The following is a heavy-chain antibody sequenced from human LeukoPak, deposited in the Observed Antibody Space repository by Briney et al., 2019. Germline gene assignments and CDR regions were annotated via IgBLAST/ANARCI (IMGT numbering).Heavy chain of an antibody. CDR2: VNPSGGST. CDR3: ARDMQQLDPEDY. CDR1: GYTFTSYY. Sequence: GASVKVSCKASGYTFTSYYMHWVRQAPGQGLEWMGIVNPSGGSTSYAQKFQGRVTMTRDTSTSTVYMELSSLRSEDTAVYYCARDMQQLDPEDYWGQGTLVTVSS. V-gene: IGHV1-46*01. D-gene: IGHD6-13*01. J-gene: IGHJ4*02.